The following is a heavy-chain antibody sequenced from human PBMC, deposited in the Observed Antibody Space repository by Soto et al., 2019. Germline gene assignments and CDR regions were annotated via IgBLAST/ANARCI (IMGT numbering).Heavy chain of an antibody. CDR1: GGSISSYY. D-gene: IGHD3-10*01. J-gene: IGHJ4*02. CDR3: ARDTYGSGTPFDY. CDR2: IYYSGST. Sequence: QVQLQESGPGLVKPSETLSLTCTVSGGSISSYYWSWIRQPPGKGLEWIGYIYYSGSTNYNPSLKSRVTIPVDTSKNQFSLKLSSVTAADTAVYYCARDTYGSGTPFDYWGQGTLVTVSS. V-gene: IGHV4-59*01.